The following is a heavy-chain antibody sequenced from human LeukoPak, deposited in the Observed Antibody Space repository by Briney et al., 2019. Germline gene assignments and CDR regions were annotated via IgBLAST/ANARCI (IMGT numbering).Heavy chain of an antibody. CDR2: INTGGSTT. D-gene: IGHD5-24*01. V-gene: IGHV3-74*01. CDR1: GFTFSSYW. CDR3: SRDLRGRDDY. J-gene: IGHJ4*02. Sequence: GGPLRLSCAASGFTFSSYWMHWVRHAPGKGLVWVSRINTGGSTTDYADSVKGRFTISRDNAKNTLYLQMNSLRAEDTAVYYCSRDLRGRDDYWGQGILVIVSS.